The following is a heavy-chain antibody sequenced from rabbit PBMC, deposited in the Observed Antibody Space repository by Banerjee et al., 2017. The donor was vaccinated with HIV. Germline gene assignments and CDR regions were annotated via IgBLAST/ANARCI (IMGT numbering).Heavy chain of an antibody. D-gene: IGHD1-1*01. CDR1: GFSFSDKAV. Sequence: QEQLVESGGGLVQPEGSLKLSCTASGFSFSDKAVMCWVRQAPGKGLEWIACINAITGRAVYASWAKGRFTFSKTSSTTVTLQMTSLTAADTATYFCARGSGGYWNSLDLWGQGTLVTVS. CDR3: ARGSGGYWNSLDL. V-gene: IGHV1S45*01. CDR2: INAITGRA. J-gene: IGHJ5*01.